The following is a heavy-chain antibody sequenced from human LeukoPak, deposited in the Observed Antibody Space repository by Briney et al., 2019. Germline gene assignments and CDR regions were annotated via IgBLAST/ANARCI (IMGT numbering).Heavy chain of an antibody. J-gene: IGHJ3*02. CDR3: ARGLTIFGVVNDAFDI. Sequence: PGGSLRLSCAASGFTFSNYWMHWVRQAPGKGLVWVSLINSDGSSTIYADSVKGRFTISRDNAKNTLYPQMNSLGAEDTAVYYCARGLTIFGVVNDAFDIWGQGTMVTVSS. D-gene: IGHD3-3*01. CDR1: GFTFSNYW. CDR2: INSDGSST. V-gene: IGHV3-74*01.